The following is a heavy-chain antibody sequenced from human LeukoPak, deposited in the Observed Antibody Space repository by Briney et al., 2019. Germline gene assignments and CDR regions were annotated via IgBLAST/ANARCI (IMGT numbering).Heavy chain of an antibody. D-gene: IGHD3-10*01. CDR3: ARSGDDGSGSYPMDV. CDR2: IIPIFGTA. J-gene: IGHJ6*03. V-gene: IGHV1-69*05. Sequence: SVKVSCKASGGTFSSYAISWVRQAPGQGLEWMGGIIPIFGTANYAQKFQGRVTITTDESTSTAYMELSSLRSEDTAVYYCARSGDDGSGSYPMDVWGKGTTVTVSS. CDR1: GGTFSSYA.